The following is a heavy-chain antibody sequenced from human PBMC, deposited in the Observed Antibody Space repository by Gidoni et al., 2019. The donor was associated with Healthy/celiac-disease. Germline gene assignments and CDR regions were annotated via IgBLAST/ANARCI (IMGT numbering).Heavy chain of an antibody. CDR1: GFTFSSYA. CDR2: ISGSGGST. J-gene: IGHJ4*02. CDR3: AKASNHYYDSDPPGFDY. V-gene: IGHV3-23*01. Sequence: EVQLLESGGGLVQPGGSLRLSCAASGFTFSSYAMSWVRQAPGQGLEWVSAISGSGGSTYYADSVKGRFTISRDNSKNTLYLQMNSLRAEDTAVYYCAKASNHYYDSDPPGFDYWGQGTLVTVSS. D-gene: IGHD3-22*01.